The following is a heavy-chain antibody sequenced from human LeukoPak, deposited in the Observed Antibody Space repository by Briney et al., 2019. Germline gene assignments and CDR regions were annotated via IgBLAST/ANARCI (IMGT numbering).Heavy chain of an antibody. V-gene: IGHV4-39*02. CDR1: SGSISSSSYY. J-gene: IGHJ1*01. Sequence: SETLSLTCTISSGSISSSSYYWGWIRQPPGKGLEWIADIYYSGSTYYNPSLKSPASISIDTSNNHFSLRLSSVTAADTALYYCARRRYYDSTGYLDWGQGTLVTVSS. CDR2: IYYSGST. CDR3: ARRRYYDSTGYLD. D-gene: IGHD3-22*01.